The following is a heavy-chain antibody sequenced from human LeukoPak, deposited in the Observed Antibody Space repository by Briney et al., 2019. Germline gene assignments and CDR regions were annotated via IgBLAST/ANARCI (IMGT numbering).Heavy chain of an antibody. J-gene: IGHJ6*03. V-gene: IGHV4-59*12. CDR2: IYYSGST. CDR1: GDSISGFY. D-gene: IGHD2-2*01. CDR3: ARDGGYCSSTSCYYYYMDV. Sequence: SETLSLTCTVSGDSISGFYWSWIRQPPGKGLEWIGYIYYSGSTNYNPSLKSRVTMSVDTSKNQFSLKLSSVTAADTAVYYCARDGGYCSSTSCYYYYMDVWGKGTTVTISS.